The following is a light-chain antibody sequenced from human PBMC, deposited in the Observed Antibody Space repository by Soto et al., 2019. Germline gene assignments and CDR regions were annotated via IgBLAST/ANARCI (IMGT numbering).Light chain of an antibody. CDR2: DTS. Sequence: EFVMRQSPATLSVSPGVGATLSCRASQGIGDTLAWYQHKPGQTPRLLIYDTSTRATGVPTRFSGSRSGAEFTLTINSLQSEDFAVYYCQPYNNWPLTFGGGTKVDIK. CDR1: QGIGDT. V-gene: IGKV3-15*01. J-gene: IGKJ4*01. CDR3: QPYNNWPLT.